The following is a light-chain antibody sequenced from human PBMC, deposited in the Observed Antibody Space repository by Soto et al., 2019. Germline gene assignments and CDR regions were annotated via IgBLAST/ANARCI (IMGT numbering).Light chain of an antibody. CDR1: QSVSSY. CDR2: DAS. CDR3: QQRSNWYT. J-gene: IGKJ2*01. Sequence: EIVLTQSPATLSLSPGERATLSCRASQSVSSYLAWYQQKPGQAPRLLIHDASNRATGIPARFSGSGSGTDFTLTISSLEPEDFAVYYCQQRSNWYTVGQGTKLEIK. V-gene: IGKV3-11*01.